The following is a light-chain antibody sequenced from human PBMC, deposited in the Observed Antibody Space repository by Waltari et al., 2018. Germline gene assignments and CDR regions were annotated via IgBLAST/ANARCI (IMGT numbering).Light chain of an antibody. Sequence: QSVLTQPPSAAGTPGQRVTISCSGSSSNIGSNTVKRCQQLPGTAPKILNYSNNQRPSGVPDRFSGSKSGTSASLAISGLQSEDEADYYCAAWDDSLNGLYVFGTGTKVTVL. J-gene: IGLJ1*01. CDR2: SNN. CDR1: SSNIGSNT. V-gene: IGLV1-44*01. CDR3: AAWDDSLNGLYV.